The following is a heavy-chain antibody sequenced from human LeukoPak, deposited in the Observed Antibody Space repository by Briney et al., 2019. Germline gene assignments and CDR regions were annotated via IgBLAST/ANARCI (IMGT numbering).Heavy chain of an antibody. V-gene: IGHV3-30*02. CDR1: GFTFSSYG. CDR3: AKDDAWLRFGE. CDR2: IQYDGSNK. J-gene: IGHJ4*02. Sequence: GGSLRLSCAVSGFTFSSYGMHWVRHAPGKGLEWVTFIQYDGSNKYYADSVKGRFTISRDNSKNTLYLEVISLTAEDTAVYYCAKDDAWLRFGEWSQGTLVTVSS. D-gene: IGHD3-10*01.